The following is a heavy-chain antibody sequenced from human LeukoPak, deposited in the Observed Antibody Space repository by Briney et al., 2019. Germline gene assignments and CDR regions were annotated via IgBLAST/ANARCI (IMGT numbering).Heavy chain of an antibody. Sequence: GGSLRLSCASSTFTVSSNYMSCVRQAPGKGLEWVSIIYSVGNTYYADSVKGRFTISRDNSKNTLYLQMNSLRVEDTAVYYCARVFNIAAEDGYGMDVWGQGTLVTVSS. CDR2: IYSVGNT. CDR1: TFTVSSNY. V-gene: IGHV3-66*01. CDR3: ARVFNIAAEDGYGMDV. J-gene: IGHJ4*02. D-gene: IGHD6-13*01.